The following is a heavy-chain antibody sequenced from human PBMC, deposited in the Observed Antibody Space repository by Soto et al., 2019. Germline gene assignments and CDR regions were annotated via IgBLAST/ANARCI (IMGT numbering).Heavy chain of an antibody. V-gene: IGHV3-48*01. CDR3: ARDPGYCVNGECGN. CDR1: GFTFSKYS. J-gene: IGHJ4*02. D-gene: IGHD2-8*01. Sequence: GGSLRLSCAASGFTFSKYSMNWVRQAPGKGLEWVSYISGSTSTIYYADSVKGRFTISRDNGKNSLYLQMNSLRAEDTAVYYCARDPGYCVNGECGNWGQGTRVTVSS. CDR2: ISGSTSTI.